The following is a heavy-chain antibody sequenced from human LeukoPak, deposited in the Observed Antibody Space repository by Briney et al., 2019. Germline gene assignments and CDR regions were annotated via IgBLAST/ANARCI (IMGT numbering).Heavy chain of an antibody. CDR1: GYTFTGYY. D-gene: IGHD5-12*01. CDR3: ARVKYSGYDPHRYFDY. J-gene: IGHJ4*02. V-gene: IGHV1-2*04. Sequence: ASVKVSCKASGYTFTGYYMHWVRQAPGQGLEWMGWINPNSGGTNYAQKFQGWVTMTRDTSISTAYMELSRLRSDDTAVYYCARVKYSGYDPHRYFDYWGQGTLVTVSS. CDR2: INPNSGGT.